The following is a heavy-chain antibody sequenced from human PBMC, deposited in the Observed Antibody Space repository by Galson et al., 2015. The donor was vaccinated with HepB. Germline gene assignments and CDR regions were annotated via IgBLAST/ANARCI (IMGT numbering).Heavy chain of an antibody. Sequence: IRQPAGKGLEWIGRIYTSGSTNYNPSLKSRVTMSVDTSKNQFSLKLSSVTAADTAVYYCASSIAVAGTEPNYYYYYYMDVWGKGTTVTVSS. V-gene: IGHV4-4*07. CDR3: ASSIAVAGTEPNYYYYYYMDV. J-gene: IGHJ6*03. CDR2: IYTSGST. D-gene: IGHD6-19*01.